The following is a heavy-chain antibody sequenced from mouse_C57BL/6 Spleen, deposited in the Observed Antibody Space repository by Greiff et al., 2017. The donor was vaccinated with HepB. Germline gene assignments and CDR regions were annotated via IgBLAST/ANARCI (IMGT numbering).Heavy chain of an antibody. Sequence: QVHVKQPGAELVRPGTSVKLSCKASGYTFTSYWMHWVKQRPGQGLEWIGVIDPSDSYTNYNQKFKGKATLTVDTSSSTAYMQLSSLTSEDSAVYYCARHLYREAYWGQGTLVTVSA. V-gene: IGHV1-59*01. CDR2: IDPSDSYT. J-gene: IGHJ3*01. CDR3: ARHLYREAY. CDR1: GYTFTSYW. D-gene: IGHD2-1*01.